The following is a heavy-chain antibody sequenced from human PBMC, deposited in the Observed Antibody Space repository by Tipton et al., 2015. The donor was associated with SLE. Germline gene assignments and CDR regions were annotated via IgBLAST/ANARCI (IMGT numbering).Heavy chain of an antibody. CDR1: GYSISSDYY. D-gene: IGHD1-26*01. CDR3: ARDGDAIVGTTGAFDI. V-gene: IGHV4-38-2*02. CDR2: IYHSGNT. Sequence: LRLSCTVSGYSISSDYYWGWIRQPPGKGLTWIGNIYHSGNTYYSPSLRSRLTISIDASKNQFSMRLTSVTAADTAVYYCARDGDAIVGTTGAFDIRGQGTMVTVSS. J-gene: IGHJ3*02.